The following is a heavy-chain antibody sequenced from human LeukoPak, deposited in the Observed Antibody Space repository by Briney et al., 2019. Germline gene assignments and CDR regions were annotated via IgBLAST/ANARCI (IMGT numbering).Heavy chain of an antibody. V-gene: IGHV4-59*01. J-gene: IGHJ5*02. CDR3: ASSRGSIAAAGTVDNWFDP. Sequence: SETLSLTCTVSGGSLSSYYWSWIRQPPGTGLEWIGYIYYSGSTNYNPSLKSRVTISVDTSKNQCPLKLSSVTAADTAVYYWASSRGSIAAAGTVDNWFDPWGQGTLVTVSS. D-gene: IGHD6-13*01. CDR2: IYYSGST. CDR1: GGSLSSYY.